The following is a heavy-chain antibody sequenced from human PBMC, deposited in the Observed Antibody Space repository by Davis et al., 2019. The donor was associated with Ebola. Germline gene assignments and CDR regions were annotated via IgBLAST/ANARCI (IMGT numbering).Heavy chain of an antibody. CDR1: GDTFSGHW. J-gene: IGHJ3*01. Sequence: GASGDTFSGHWMNWFRQAPGKGLEWVASIKQSGVDKDYMDSVRGRFAISRDNAKSSLYLQMNSLRDDDTAVYYCARNYFGAFDVWGQGTMVTVSS. CDR3: ARNYFGAFDV. CDR2: IKQSGVDK. D-gene: IGHD3-10*01. V-gene: IGHV3-7*01.